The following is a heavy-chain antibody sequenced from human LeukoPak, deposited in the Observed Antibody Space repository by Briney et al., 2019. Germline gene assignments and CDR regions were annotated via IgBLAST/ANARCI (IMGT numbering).Heavy chain of an antibody. J-gene: IGHJ1*01. V-gene: IGHV4-4*07. D-gene: IGHD6-13*01. CDR1: GASISNSY. Sequence: SETLSLTCTVSGASISNSYWTWIRQPAEKGLGWVGRIYSSGSTIYSPSLKSRVTMSLDTSKNQFSLKLSSVTAADTAVYYCARGYSSWNPWGQGTLVTVSS. CDR2: IYSSGST. CDR3: ARGYSSWNP.